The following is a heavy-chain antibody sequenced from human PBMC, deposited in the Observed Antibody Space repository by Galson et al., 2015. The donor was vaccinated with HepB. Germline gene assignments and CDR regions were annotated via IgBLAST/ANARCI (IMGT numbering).Heavy chain of an antibody. CDR3: AKDFSALRKKGGYCSGGSCYTWYFDL. V-gene: IGHV3-30*18. J-gene: IGHJ2*01. CDR1: GFTFSSYG. D-gene: IGHD2-15*01. Sequence: SLRLSCAASGFTFSSYGMHWVRQAPGKGLEWVALISDDGSNKYYADSVKGRFTISRDNSKNTLYLQMNSLRAEDTAVYYCAKDFSALRKKGGYCSGGSCYTWYFDLWGRGTLVTVSS. CDR2: ISDDGSNK.